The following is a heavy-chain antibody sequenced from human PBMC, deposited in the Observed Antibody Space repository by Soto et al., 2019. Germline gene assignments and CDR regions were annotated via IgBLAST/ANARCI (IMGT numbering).Heavy chain of an antibody. J-gene: IGHJ4*02. Sequence: GGSLRLSCAAPGFTFSSDSMNWVRQAPGKGLEWVSYISSSSSTIYYADSVKGRFTISRDNAKNSLYLQMNSLRAEDTAVYYCAKEGGLSGSYYISSSYYFDYWGQGTLVTVSS. D-gene: IGHD1-26*01. CDR1: GFTFSSDS. CDR3: AKEGGLSGSYYISSSYYFDY. CDR2: ISSSSSTI. V-gene: IGHV3-48*01.